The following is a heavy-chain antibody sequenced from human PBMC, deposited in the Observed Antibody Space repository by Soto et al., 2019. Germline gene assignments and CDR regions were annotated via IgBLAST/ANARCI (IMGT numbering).Heavy chain of an antibody. J-gene: IGHJ4*02. Sequence: ASVKVSCKASGYTFTSYDINWVRQATGHGLEWMGWMNPNSGNTGYAQKFQGRVTMTRNSAIRTAYMELSSLRSEDTAVYYCARGGDFWSGYYTFPIDYWGQGTLVTVSS. CDR1: GYTFTSYD. CDR2: MNPNSGNT. D-gene: IGHD3-3*01. CDR3: ARGGDFWSGYYTFPIDY. V-gene: IGHV1-8*01.